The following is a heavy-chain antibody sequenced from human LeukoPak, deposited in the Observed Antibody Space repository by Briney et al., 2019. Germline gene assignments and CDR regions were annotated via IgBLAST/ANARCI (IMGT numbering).Heavy chain of an antibody. CDR3: AREERYPDAFDI. CDR2: ISSSSSYI. V-gene: IGHV3-21*01. J-gene: IGHJ3*02. D-gene: IGHD1-1*01. CDR1: GFTFSSYA. Sequence: KSGGSLRLSCAASGFTFSSYAMSWVRQAPGKGLEWVSSISSSSSYIYYADSVKGRFTISRDNAKNSLYLQMNSLRAEDTAVYYCAREERYPDAFDIWGQGTMVTVSS.